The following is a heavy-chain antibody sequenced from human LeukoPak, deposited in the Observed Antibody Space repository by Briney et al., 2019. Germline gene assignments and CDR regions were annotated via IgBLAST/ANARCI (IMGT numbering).Heavy chain of an antibody. CDR2: ISSSSSYI. J-gene: IGHJ3*02. D-gene: IGHD3-10*01. CDR1: GFTFSSYS. CDR3: AKGTTLYGSGSYAFDI. Sequence: GGSLRLSCAASGFTFSSYSMNWVRQAPGKGLEWVSSISSSSSYIYYADSVKGRFTISRDNSKNTLYLQMNSLRAEDTAVYYCAKGTTLYGSGSYAFDIWGQGTMVTVSS. V-gene: IGHV3-21*04.